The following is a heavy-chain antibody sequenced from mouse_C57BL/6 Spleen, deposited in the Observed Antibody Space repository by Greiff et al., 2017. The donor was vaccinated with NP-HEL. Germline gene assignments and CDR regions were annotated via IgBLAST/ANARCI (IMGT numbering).Heavy chain of an antibody. CDR3: ARQGGTGTWFAY. CDR2: ISSGGSYT. V-gene: IGHV5-6*01. J-gene: IGHJ3*01. CDR1: GFSFSSYG. Sequence: EVQLVESGGDLVKPGGSLKLSCAASGFSFSSYGMSWVRQTPDKRLEWVATISSGGSYTYYPDSVKGRFTISRDNAKNTLYLQMSSLKSEDTAMYYCARQGGTGTWFAYWGQGTLVTVSA. D-gene: IGHD4-1*01.